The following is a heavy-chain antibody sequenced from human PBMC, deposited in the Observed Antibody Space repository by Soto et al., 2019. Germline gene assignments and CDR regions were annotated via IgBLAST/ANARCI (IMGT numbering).Heavy chain of an antibody. CDR2: IYYSGST. CDR1: GGSISSGGYF. CDR3: ARDTSRGGDAFDI. D-gene: IGHD3-16*01. V-gene: IGHV4-31*03. Sequence: QVQLQESGPGLVKPSQTLSLTCTVSGGSISSGGYFWNWIRQHPGKGLEWIGYIYYSGSTYYNPSLKSRVTISVDTSKNQFSLKLSSVTAADTAVYYCARDTSRGGDAFDIWGQGTIVTVSS. J-gene: IGHJ3*02.